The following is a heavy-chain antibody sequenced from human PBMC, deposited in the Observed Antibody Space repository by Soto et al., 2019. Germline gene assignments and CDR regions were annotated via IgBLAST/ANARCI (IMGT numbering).Heavy chain of an antibody. Sequence: GGSLRLSCGASGFTFSNYWMSWVRQAPGKGLEWVANIKQDGSEDYYVDSLKGRFTISRDNAKNSLFLQINSLRAEDTAVYYCASDTRCGNYCRPLDTWGQGTLVPVSS. D-gene: IGHD1-26*01. CDR1: GFTFSNYW. V-gene: IGHV3-7*03. CDR3: ASDTRCGNYCRPLDT. CDR2: IKQDGSED. J-gene: IGHJ5*02.